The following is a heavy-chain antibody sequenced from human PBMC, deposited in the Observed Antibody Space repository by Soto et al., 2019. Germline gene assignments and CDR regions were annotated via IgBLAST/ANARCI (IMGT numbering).Heavy chain of an antibody. CDR1: GGTFGNTA. V-gene: IGHV1-69*12. D-gene: IGHD3-3*01. CDR2: IVPMFGTA. CDR3: ERDGDQGYTFWSGRLGGGRFDP. Sequence: QVQLVQSGAEVKKPGSSVNVSCKTSGGTFGNTAVTWVRQAPGQGLEWMGGIVPMFGTANYAQKFQGRVTITADESTNTACMELISLRSDDTAVYSCERDGDQGYTFWSGRLGGGRFDPWGQGTLVTVSS. J-gene: IGHJ5*02.